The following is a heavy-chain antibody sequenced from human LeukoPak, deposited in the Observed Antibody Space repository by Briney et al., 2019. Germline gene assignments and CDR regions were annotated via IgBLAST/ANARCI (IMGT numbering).Heavy chain of an antibody. J-gene: IGHJ3*02. D-gene: IGHD2-2*01. CDR2: ISYDGSNK. Sequence: PGRSLRLSCAASGFTFSSYAMHWVRQAPGKGLEWVAVISYDGSNKYYADSVKGRFTISRDNSKNTLYLQMNSLRAEDTAVYYCARAGYCSSTSCYAPDAFDIWGQGTMVTVSS. CDR3: ARAGYCSSTSCYAPDAFDI. CDR1: GFTFSSYA. V-gene: IGHV3-30-3*01.